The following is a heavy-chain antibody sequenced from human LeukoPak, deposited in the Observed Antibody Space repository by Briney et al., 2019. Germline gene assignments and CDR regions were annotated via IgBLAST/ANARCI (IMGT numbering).Heavy chain of an antibody. Sequence: ASVTVSCTASGYTFTSYDINWVRQATGQGLEWMGWMNPNSGNTGYAQKFQGRVTMTRNTSISTAYMELSSLRSEDTAVYYCARAKRIAAAMAYYFDYWGQGTLVTVSS. CDR1: GYTFTSYD. J-gene: IGHJ4*02. D-gene: IGHD6-13*01. CDR2: MNPNSGNT. CDR3: ARAKRIAAAMAYYFDY. V-gene: IGHV1-8*01.